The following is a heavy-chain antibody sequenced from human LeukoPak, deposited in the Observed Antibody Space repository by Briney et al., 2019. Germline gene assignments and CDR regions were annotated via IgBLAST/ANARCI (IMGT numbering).Heavy chain of an antibody. Sequence: PGGSLRLSCAASGFTFSNYAMSWVRQAPGKGLEWVSGISGSGGSTYYADSVKGRFTISRDNSKNTLSLQVSSLRAEDTAVYYCAKDRYSYAFEYSDSWGQGTLVTVSS. J-gene: IGHJ4*02. CDR1: GFTFSNYA. V-gene: IGHV3-23*01. CDR3: AKDRYSYAFEYSDS. D-gene: IGHD5-18*01. CDR2: ISGSGGST.